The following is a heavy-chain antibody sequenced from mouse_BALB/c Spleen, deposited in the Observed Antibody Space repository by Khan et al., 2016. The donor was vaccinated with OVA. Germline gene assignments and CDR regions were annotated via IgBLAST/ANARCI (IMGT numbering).Heavy chain of an antibody. J-gene: IGHJ3*01. D-gene: IGHD2-14*01. Sequence: QVQLQQSGAELARPGASVKLSCKASGYTFTDYYINWVKQRTGQGLEWIGDIYPGNGNTYYNENFKGKATLTADKSSSTAFMHLSSLTSADAAVYYCTRSVIGSFAFWGQGTLVTVSA. V-gene: IGHV1-77*01. CDR2: IYPGNGNT. CDR3: TRSVIGSFAF. CDR1: GYTFTDYY.